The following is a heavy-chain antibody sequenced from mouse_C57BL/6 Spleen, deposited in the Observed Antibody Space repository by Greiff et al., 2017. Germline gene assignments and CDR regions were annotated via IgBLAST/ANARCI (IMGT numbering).Heavy chain of an antibody. D-gene: IGHD2-5*01. V-gene: IGHV14-3*01. Sequence: VQLKQSVAELVRPGASVKLSCTASGFNIKNTYMHWVKQRPEQGLGWIGRIDPSYGNTKYAPKFQGKATITADTSSNTAYLQLSSLTSEDTAIYYCAPYSNYEAWFAYWGQGTLVTVSA. CDR3: APYSNYEAWFAY. CDR2: IDPSYGNT. J-gene: IGHJ3*01. CDR1: GFNIKNTY.